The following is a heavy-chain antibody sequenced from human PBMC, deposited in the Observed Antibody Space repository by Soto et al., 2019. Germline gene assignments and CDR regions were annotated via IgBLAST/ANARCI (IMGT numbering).Heavy chain of an antibody. CDR1: GSSMTGGRYC. D-gene: IGHD3-22*01. J-gene: IGHJ5*01. V-gene: IGHV4-31*03. CDR3: ARAHTYYYDFSGYSNQPYHFDS. CDR2: ISYSASS. Sequence: PCENPSLACHVSGSSMTGGRYCLNWIRQVPGRGLEWIGYISYSASSFYNPSLESRVSVSIDTSGNQFSLKLSSMTAADTAVYFCARAHTYYYDFSGYSNQPYHFDSWS.